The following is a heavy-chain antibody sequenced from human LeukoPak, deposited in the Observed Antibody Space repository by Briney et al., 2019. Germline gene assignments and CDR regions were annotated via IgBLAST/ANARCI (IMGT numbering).Heavy chain of an antibody. CDR2: ISAYNGNT. Sequence: ASVKVSCKASGYTFTSYGISWVRQAPGQGLEWMVWISAYNGNTNYPQNLQGRVTMTTDTSTSPDYMQLRSLRSDDTAVYYCARDLLSAVRGAYWFDPWGQGTLVTVSS. CDR1: GYTFTSYG. J-gene: IGHJ5*02. V-gene: IGHV1-18*01. CDR3: ARDLLSAVRGAYWFDP. D-gene: IGHD3-10*01.